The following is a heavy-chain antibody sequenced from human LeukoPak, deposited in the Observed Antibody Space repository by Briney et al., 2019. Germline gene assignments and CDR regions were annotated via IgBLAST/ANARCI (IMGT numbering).Heavy chain of an antibody. CDR1: GYSISSGYY. D-gene: IGHD1-26*01. CDR3: ARKYSGSYSDY. CDR2: TIYHSGNT. Sequence: SETLSLTCTVSGYSISSGYYWGWIRQPPGKGLEWIGSTIYHSGNTYCNPSLKSRVTISVDTSKNQFSLKLSSVTAADTAVYYCARKYSGSYSDYWGQGTLVTVSS. J-gene: IGHJ4*02. V-gene: IGHV4-38-2*02.